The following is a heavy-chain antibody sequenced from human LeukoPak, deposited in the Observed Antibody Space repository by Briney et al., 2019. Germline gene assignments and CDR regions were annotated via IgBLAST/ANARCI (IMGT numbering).Heavy chain of an antibody. V-gene: IGHV3-74*01. Sequence: GGSLRLSCTASEFTFSSYWMHWVRQPPGKGLVLVSRINGDGSSTSYADAVKGRFTISRDNAKDTLYLRMNSLRAEDTAVYYCARGGLTGTTIPYFDYWGRGTLVTVSS. CDR1: EFTFSSYW. CDR2: INGDGSST. CDR3: ARGGLTGTTIPYFDY. J-gene: IGHJ4*02. D-gene: IGHD1-7*01.